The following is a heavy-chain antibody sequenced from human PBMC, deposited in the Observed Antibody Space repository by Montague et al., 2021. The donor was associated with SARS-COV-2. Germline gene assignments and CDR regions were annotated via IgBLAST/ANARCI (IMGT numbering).Heavy chain of an antibody. CDR3: LRGGGVFRCVVDF. D-gene: IGHD2-8*02. CDR1: GFTFGNYG. CDR2: ISGSGDNT. V-gene: IGHV3-20*04. Sequence: SLRLSCAASGFTFGNYGMSWVRQAPGKGLVWVSRISGSGDNTAYGDSVKGRFTISRDNAKNSLYLQMNSLTVEDTAFYYCLRGGGVFRCVVDFWGQGILVTVSS. J-gene: IGHJ4*02.